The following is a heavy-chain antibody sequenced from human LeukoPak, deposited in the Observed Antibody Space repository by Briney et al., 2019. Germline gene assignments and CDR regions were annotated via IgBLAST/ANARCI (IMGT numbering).Heavy chain of an antibody. V-gene: IGHV3-30*02. Sequence: GGSLRLSCAASGFTFSSYGMHWVRQAPGKGLEWVAFIRYDGSNKYYADSVKGRFTISRDNSKNTLYLQMNSLRAEDTAVYYCAKVTPGYSSSSAGAFDIWGQGTMVTVSS. D-gene: IGHD6-6*01. J-gene: IGHJ3*02. CDR2: IRYDGSNK. CDR1: GFTFSSYG. CDR3: AKVTPGYSSSSAGAFDI.